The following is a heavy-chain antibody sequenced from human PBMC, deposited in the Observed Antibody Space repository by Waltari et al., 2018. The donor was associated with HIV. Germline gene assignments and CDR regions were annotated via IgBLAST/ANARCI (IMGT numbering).Heavy chain of an antibody. Sequence: QVQLVHSGAEVKKPGASVKVSCKASGYTFIGYYIYWVRQAPGRGLEWMGWIDPNSGDTNYSQKFQGRVTMTRDTSISTAYMELSRLRPDDTAVYYCARTYYYDSSGYYAPWGQGTLVTVSS. J-gene: IGHJ5*02. CDR1: GYTFIGYY. CDR2: IDPNSGDT. V-gene: IGHV1-2*02. D-gene: IGHD3-22*01. CDR3: ARTYYYDSSGYYAP.